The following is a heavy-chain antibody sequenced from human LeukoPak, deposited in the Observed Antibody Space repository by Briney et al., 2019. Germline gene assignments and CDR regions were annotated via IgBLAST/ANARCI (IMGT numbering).Heavy chain of an antibody. J-gene: IGHJ3*02. CDR2: IYSGGST. D-gene: IGHD4-17*01. Sequence: GESLRLSCAGSGFVFSDYTMTWVRQAPGKGLEWVSVIYSGGSTYYADSVKGRFTISRDNSKNTLYLQMNSLRAEDTAVYYCATTYMTTVTSAYNDAFDIWGQGTMVTVSS. V-gene: IGHV3-66*01. CDR3: ATTYMTTVTSAYNDAFDI. CDR1: GFVFSDYT.